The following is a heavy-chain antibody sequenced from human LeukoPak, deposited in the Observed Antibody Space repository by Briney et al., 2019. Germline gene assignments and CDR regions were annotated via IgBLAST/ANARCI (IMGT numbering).Heavy chain of an antibody. CDR1: GFTFSSYS. D-gene: IGHD5-24*01. J-gene: IGHJ4*02. V-gene: IGHV3-48*04. CDR2: ISSSSTI. Sequence: GGSLRLSCAASGFTFSSYSMNWVRQAPGKGLEWVSYISSSSTIYYADSVKGRFTISRDNAKNSLYLQMSSLRAEDTALYYCAKGPGMATVKRYLDYWGQGTLVTVSS. CDR3: AKGPGMATVKRYLDY.